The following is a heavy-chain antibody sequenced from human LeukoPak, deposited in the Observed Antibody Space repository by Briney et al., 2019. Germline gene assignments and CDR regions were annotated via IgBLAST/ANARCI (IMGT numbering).Heavy chain of an antibody. J-gene: IGHJ6*02. V-gene: IGHV1-18*04. CDR3: ARDPLRSSWSTYNNAMDV. D-gene: IGHD6-13*01. CDR2: ISAYNGNT. CDR1: GYTFTSHY. Sequence: ASVKVSCKASGYTFTSHYMHWVRQAPGQGLEWMGWISAYNGNTEYSQKVQGRVTMTTDASTSTAYMELVSLTSDDTAVYYCARDPLRSSWSTYNNAMDVWGQGTTVTVS.